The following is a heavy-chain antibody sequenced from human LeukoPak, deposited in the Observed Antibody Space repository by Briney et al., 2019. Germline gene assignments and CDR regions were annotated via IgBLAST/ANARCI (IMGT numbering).Heavy chain of an antibody. V-gene: IGHV3-23*01. CDR1: GFTFSSYA. J-gene: IGHJ4*02. Sequence: GGSLRLSCAASGFTFSSYAMSWVRQAPGKGLEWVSAISGSGGSTSYADSVKGRFTISRDNSKNTLYLQLNRLRAEDTDVYYCAKIYVWGSYRVPGGHDYWGQGTLVTVSS. CDR3: AKIYVWGSYRVPGGHDY. D-gene: IGHD3-16*02. CDR2: ISGSGGST.